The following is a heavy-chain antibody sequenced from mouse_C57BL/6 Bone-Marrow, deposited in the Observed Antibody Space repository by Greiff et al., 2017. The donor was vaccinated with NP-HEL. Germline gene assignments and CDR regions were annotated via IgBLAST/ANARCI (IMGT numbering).Heavy chain of an antibody. CDR1: GYTFTSYG. J-gene: IGHJ1*03. V-gene: IGHV1-81*01. CDR2: IYPRSGNT. Sequence: VQLVESGAELARPGASVKLSCKASGYTFTSYGISWVKQRTGQGLEWIGEIYPRSGNTYYNEKFKGKATLTADKSSSTAYMELRSLTSEDSAVYFCAGDYDGYFDVWGTGTTVTVSS. CDR3: AGDYDGYFDV. D-gene: IGHD2-4*01.